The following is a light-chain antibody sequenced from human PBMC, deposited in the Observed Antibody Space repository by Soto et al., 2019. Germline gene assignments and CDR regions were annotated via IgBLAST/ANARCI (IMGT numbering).Light chain of an antibody. Sequence: EIVLTQSRGTLSLSPGRRSTLPCRASQSVSSSYLAWYQQKHGQAPRIXIYGASSRATGIPDRFSGSGHGTDFNLTISRLEPEDFAVFYCQHYDSLPITFGQGTRLEIK. CDR3: QHYDSLPIT. V-gene: IGKV3-20*01. CDR2: GAS. J-gene: IGKJ5*01. CDR1: QSVSSSY.